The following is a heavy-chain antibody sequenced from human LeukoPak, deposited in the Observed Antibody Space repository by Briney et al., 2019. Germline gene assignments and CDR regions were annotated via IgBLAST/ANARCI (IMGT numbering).Heavy chain of an antibody. D-gene: IGHD2-2*01. CDR1: GFTFSSYV. V-gene: IGHV3-23*01. J-gene: IGHJ4*02. Sequence: GGSLRLSCAASGFTFSSYVMTWVRQAPGKGLEWVSAISGSGGSTYYADSVKGRFTISRDNSRNTLYLQMNSLRAEDTAVYYCANFGCSSTTCLDYWGQGTLVTVPS. CDR2: ISGSGGST. CDR3: ANFGCSSTTCLDY.